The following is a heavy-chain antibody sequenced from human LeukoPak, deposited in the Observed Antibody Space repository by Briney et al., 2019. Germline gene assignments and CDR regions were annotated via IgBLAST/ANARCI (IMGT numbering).Heavy chain of an antibody. CDR1: GLTFSDAW. J-gene: IGHJ4*02. CDR2: IKSKTHGGTI. Sequence: PGGSLRLSCAPSGLTFSDAWMSWVRQAPGKGLECVARIKSKTHGGTIDYAAPVKGRFTISRDDSKNTVYLQMNSLETEDTAVYFCTTDDYNWGQGTLVTVSS. V-gene: IGHV3-15*01. D-gene: IGHD4-11*01. CDR3: TTDDYN.